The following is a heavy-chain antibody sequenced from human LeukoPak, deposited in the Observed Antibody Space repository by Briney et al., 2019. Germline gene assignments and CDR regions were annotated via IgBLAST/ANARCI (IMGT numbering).Heavy chain of an antibody. D-gene: IGHD4-17*01. J-gene: IGHJ4*02. CDR1: GFTFSRYW. CDR2: INQEGREK. CDR3: ATATAGNDY. Sequence: GRSLRLSCAAAGFTFSRYWISCVPQAPEKGLEWVVTINQEGREKYYVDSVKGRFTISRDNAKNSLYLQMNSLRAEDTAVYYCATATAGNDYWGQGTLVSVSS. V-gene: IGHV3-7*05.